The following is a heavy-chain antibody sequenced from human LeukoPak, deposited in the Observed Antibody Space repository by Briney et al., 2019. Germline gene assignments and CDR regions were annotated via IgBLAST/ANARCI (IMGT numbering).Heavy chain of an antibody. J-gene: IGHJ1*01. CDR1: GFTFSSYV. Sequence: WGSLRLSCAASGFTFSSYVMHWVRQAPGKGLEWVAAVWYDGTNKYYQDSMKGRVTISRDNAKNTLYLHINSLRADDPAVYFCANEFADYVDSGGVCSYFGARGQGTLVTESS. V-gene: IGHV3-33*06. CDR2: VWYDGTNK. D-gene: IGHD2-21*01. CDR3: ANEFADYVDSGGVCSYFGA.